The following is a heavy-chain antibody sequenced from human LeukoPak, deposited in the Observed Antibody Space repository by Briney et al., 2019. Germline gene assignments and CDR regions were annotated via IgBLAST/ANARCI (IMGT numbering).Heavy chain of an antibody. Sequence: GGSLRLSCAASGFTFSSHSMNWVHQAPGKGLEWVSSISTSSSYIYYADSVKGRFTISRDNAKNSLYLQMNSLRAEDTAVYYCARDHRGDHTDYWGQGTLVTVSS. CDR1: GFTFSSHS. V-gene: IGHV3-21*01. CDR3: ARDHRGDHTDY. CDR2: ISTSSSYI. D-gene: IGHD4-17*01. J-gene: IGHJ4*02.